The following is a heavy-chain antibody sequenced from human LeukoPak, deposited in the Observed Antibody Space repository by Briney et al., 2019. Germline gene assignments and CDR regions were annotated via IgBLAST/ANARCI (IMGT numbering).Heavy chain of an antibody. V-gene: IGHV4-34*01. D-gene: IGHD1-26*01. CDR2: IDHSGST. CDR3: ARVGPYTRIVGATGGGQFDY. J-gene: IGHJ4*02. CDR1: GGSFSGYY. Sequence: SETLSLTCAVYGGSFSGYYWSWIRQPPGKGLEWIGEIDHSGSTNYNPSLKSRVTISVDTSKNQFPLKLSSVTAADTAVYYCARVGPYTRIVGATGGGQFDYWGQGTLVTVSS.